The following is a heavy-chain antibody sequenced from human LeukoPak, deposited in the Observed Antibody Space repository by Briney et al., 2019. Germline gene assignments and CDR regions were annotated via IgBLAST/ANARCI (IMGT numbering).Heavy chain of an antibody. Sequence: PGGSLRLSCAASGFTFSSYRMSWVRQAPGKGLEWVANIKQDGSEKYYVDSVKGRFTISRDNAKNSLYLQMNSLRAEDTAVYYCARKVQSWELLDYWGQGTLVTVSS. V-gene: IGHV3-7*01. CDR2: IKQDGSEK. CDR3: ARKVQSWELLDY. J-gene: IGHJ4*02. D-gene: IGHD1-26*01. CDR1: GFTFSSYR.